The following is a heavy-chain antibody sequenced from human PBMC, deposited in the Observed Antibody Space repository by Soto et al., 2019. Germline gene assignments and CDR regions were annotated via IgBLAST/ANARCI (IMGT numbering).Heavy chain of an antibody. CDR1: GGTFSSYA. CDR3: ARFIEDAGDEDSSWYWAGYYYGMDV. J-gene: IGHJ6*02. CDR2: IIPIFGTA. V-gene: IGHV1-69*13. Sequence: SVKVSCKASGGTFSSYAISWVRQAPGQGLEWMGGIIPIFGTANYAQKFQGRVTITADESTSTAYMELSSLRSEDRAVYYCARFIEDAGDEDSSWYWAGYYYGMDVWGQGTTVTVSS. D-gene: IGHD6-13*01.